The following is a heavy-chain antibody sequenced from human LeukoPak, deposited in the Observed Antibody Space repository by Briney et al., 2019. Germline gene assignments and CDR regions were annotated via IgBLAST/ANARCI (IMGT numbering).Heavy chain of an antibody. D-gene: IGHD6-6*01. CDR2: INHSGST. CDR3: ARIGTIAARALFDC. Sequence: SETLSLTCAVYGGSFSGYYWSWIRQPPGKGLEWIGEINHSGSTNYNPSLKSRVTISVDTSKNQFSLKLSSVTAADTAVYYCARIGTIAARALFDCWGQGTLVTVSS. J-gene: IGHJ4*02. V-gene: IGHV4-34*01. CDR1: GGSFSGYY.